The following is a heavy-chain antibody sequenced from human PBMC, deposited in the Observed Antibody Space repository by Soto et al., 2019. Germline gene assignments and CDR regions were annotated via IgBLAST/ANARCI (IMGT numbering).Heavy chain of an antibody. Sequence: PGGALRLSCAASGFAFSDHYMDWVRQAPGKGLEWVGRTRKKVNGYTTEYAASVKGRFTISRDDSNYSLYLQMNSLKTEDTAVYYCVRVALTYHLDVWGKGTTVTVSS. D-gene: IGHD2-21*01. CDR2: TRKKVNGYTT. J-gene: IGHJ6*04. CDR3: VRVALTYHLDV. V-gene: IGHV3-72*01. CDR1: GFAFSDHY.